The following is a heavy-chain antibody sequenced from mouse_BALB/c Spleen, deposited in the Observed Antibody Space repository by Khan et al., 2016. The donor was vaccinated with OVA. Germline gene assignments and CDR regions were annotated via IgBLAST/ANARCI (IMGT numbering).Heavy chain of an antibody. Sequence: VQLQQSGAELARPGASVKMSCKASGYTFTSYTIHWIKKRPGQGLEWIGYINPSNGYPNYNQKLKDKATLTTDKSSTTAYLQLSSLTSDDYAVYNCVRDGAYHRNDGWFAYWGQGTLVTVSA. J-gene: IGHJ3*01. CDR2: INPSNGYP. CDR1: GYTFTSYT. CDR3: VRDGAYHRNDGWFAY. V-gene: IGHV1-4*01. D-gene: IGHD2-14*01.